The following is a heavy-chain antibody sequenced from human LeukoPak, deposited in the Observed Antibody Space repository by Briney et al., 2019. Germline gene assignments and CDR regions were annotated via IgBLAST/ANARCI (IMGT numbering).Heavy chain of an antibody. CDR2: IYSGGST. CDR3: AKEMSGLRNFDY. CDR1: GFTVSSNY. V-gene: IGHV3-53*01. J-gene: IGHJ4*02. Sequence: GGSLRLSCAASGFTVSSNYMSWVRQAPGKGLEWVSVIYSGGSTYYADSVKGRFTISRDNSKNTLYLQMNSLRAEDTAVYYCAKEMSGLRNFDYWGQGTLVTVSS. D-gene: IGHD3-10*01.